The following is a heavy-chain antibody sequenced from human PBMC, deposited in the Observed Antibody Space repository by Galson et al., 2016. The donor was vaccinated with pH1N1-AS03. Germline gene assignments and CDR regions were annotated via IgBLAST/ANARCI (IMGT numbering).Heavy chain of an antibody. Sequence: SVKVSCKASGGTFSNYAFNWVRLAPGQGLEWMGGITPIFGTTKYAQKFQGRVTITADKSTNTADMELRSLRSEDTAVYFCARRRLDPFRGASGWYFYFYGVDVWGQGTTVTVSS. CDR1: GGTFSNYA. J-gene: IGHJ6*02. D-gene: IGHD6-25*01. CDR2: ITPIFGTT. V-gene: IGHV1-69*06. CDR3: ARRRLDPFRGASGWYFYFYGVDV.